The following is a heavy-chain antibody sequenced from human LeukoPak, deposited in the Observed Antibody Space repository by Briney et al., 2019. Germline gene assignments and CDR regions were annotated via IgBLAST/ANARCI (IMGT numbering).Heavy chain of an antibody. D-gene: IGHD5-18*01. CDR2: IYYSGST. J-gene: IGHJ3*02. CDR3: ASLSTARAFDI. Sequence: SETLSLTCTVSGGSISSSSYYWGWIRQPPGKGLEWIGSIYYSGSTYYNPSLKSRVTISVDTSKNQFSLKLSSVTAADTAVYYCASLSTARAFDIWGQGTMVTVSS. V-gene: IGHV4-39*07. CDR1: GGSISSSSYY.